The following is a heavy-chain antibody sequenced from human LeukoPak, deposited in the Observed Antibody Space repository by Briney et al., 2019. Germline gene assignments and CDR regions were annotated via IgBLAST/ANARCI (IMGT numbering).Heavy chain of an antibody. CDR2: ISSSGSTI. CDR3: ARDLRGPYYDFWSGYYMPAFDI. J-gene: IGHJ3*02. CDR1: GFTFSSYA. Sequence: PGGSLRLSCAASGFTFSSYAMSWVRQAPGKGLEWVSYISSSGSTIYYADSVKGRFTISRDNAKNSLYLQMNSLRAEDTAVYYCARDLRGPYYDFWSGYYMPAFDIWGQGTMVTVSS. D-gene: IGHD3-3*01. V-gene: IGHV3-48*04.